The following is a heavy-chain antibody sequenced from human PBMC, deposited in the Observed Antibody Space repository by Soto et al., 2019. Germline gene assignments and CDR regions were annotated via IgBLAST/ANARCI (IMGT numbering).Heavy chain of an antibody. CDR2: IYPGDSDT. CDR3: ARSRITGSTWTFDY. V-gene: IGHV5-51*01. CDR1: GYSFSNYW. D-gene: IGHD1-20*01. J-gene: IGHJ4*02. Sequence: LQISCRASGYSFSNYWIGWVRQMPGKGLEWMGIIYPGDSDTRYSPSFQGQVTISTDKSISSAYLQWSSLRASDSAMYYCARSRITGSTWTFDYWGQGTLVTVSS.